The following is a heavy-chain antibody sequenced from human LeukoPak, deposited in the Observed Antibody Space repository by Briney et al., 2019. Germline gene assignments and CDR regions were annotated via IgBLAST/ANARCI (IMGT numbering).Heavy chain of an antibody. Sequence: GGSLRLSCAASGFTYSSYSMNWVRQAPGKGLEWVSSISSSSSNIYYADTVKRRFTISRDNAKNSLYLQMNSMRAEDTAVYYCARSIYSYYDSSGWDAFDIWGQGTMVTVSS. J-gene: IGHJ3*02. CDR3: ARSIYSYYDSSGWDAFDI. V-gene: IGHV3-21*01. D-gene: IGHD3-22*01. CDR2: ISSSSSNI. CDR1: GFTYSSYS.